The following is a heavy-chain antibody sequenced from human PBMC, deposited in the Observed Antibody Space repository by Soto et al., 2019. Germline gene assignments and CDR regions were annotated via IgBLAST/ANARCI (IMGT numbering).Heavy chain of an antibody. V-gene: IGHV3-30*18. Sequence: QVQLVESGGGVVQPGRSLRLSCAASGFTFSSYGMHWVRQAPGKGLEWVAVISYDGSNKYYADSVKGRFTISRDNSKNTLYLQVNGRRAEDTGVYYCAKAGAELAAAGPGGTDVWGQGTTVTVSS. J-gene: IGHJ6*02. CDR2: ISYDGSNK. CDR1: GFTFSSYG. CDR3: AKAGAELAAAGPGGTDV. D-gene: IGHD6-13*01.